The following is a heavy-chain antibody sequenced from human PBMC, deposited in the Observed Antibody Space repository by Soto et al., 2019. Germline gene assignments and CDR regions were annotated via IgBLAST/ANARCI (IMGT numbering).Heavy chain of an antibody. CDR1: GFTFSNAW. J-gene: IGHJ4*01. CDR3: TTDSYITSIIVRFDY. CDR2: VKSKNDGGTT. V-gene: IGHV3-15*07. Sequence: GGSPRLSCAASGFTFSNAWINWVRQAPGKGLEWVGRVKSKNDGGTTDLDAPVKGRFAISRDDSKNMVYLEMNSLQTEDTAIYYCTTDSYITSIIVRFDYWGHGTLVTVSS. D-gene: IGHD3-22*01.